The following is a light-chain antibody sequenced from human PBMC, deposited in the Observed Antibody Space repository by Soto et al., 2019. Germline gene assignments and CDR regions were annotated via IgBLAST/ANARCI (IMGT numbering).Light chain of an antibody. CDR1: QRVSTF. CDR2: GAY. J-gene: IGKJ4*01. Sequence: EIVLTQSPGTLSLSPGDRATPSCTASQRVSTFLAWYPQRPGQAPRLLSYGAYSRATGIPDRFSGSGSGTDFTLTISRLETEDFAVYDCQQYGSSPRRTVGGGTKVDIK. CDR3: QQYGSSPRRT. V-gene: IGKV3-20*01.